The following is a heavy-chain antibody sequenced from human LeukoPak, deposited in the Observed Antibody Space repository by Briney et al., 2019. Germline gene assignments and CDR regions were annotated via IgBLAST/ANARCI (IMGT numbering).Heavy chain of an antibody. D-gene: IGHD6-13*01. CDR3: ARLAAAYHFDY. CDR1: GFTFSSYS. J-gene: IGHJ4*02. CDR2: ISSSSSSYI. V-gene: IGHV3-21*01. Sequence: GGSLRLSCAASGFTFSSYSMNWVRQAPGKGLEWVSSISSSSSSYIYYADSVKGRFTISRDNAKNSLYLQMNSLRAEDTAVYYCARLAAAYHFDYWGQGTLVTVSS.